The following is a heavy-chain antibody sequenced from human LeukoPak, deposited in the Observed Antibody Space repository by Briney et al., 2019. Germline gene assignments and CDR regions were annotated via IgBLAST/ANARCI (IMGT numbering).Heavy chain of an antibody. V-gene: IGHV1-8*01. CDR2: MSPNSGNT. CDR3: ARAQFYGSGSHWA. CDR1: GYTFTSYD. D-gene: IGHD3-10*01. Sequence: GASVKVSCKASGYTFTSYDINWVRQATGQGLEWMGWMSPNSGNTGYAQKFQGRVTMTRSTSMSTAYMELSSLRSEDTAVYYCARAQFYGSGSHWAWGQGTLVTVSS. J-gene: IGHJ5*02.